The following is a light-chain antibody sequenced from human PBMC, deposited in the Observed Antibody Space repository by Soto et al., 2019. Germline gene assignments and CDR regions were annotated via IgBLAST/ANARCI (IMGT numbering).Light chain of an antibody. CDR1: SGHGSYA. Sequence: QLVLTQSPSASASLGASVKLTGTLSSGHGSYAIAWHQQQPEKGPRYLMKLNSDGSHSKGDGIPDRFSGSSSGAERYLTISSLQSEDEADYYCQTWGTGIQVFGGGTKVTVL. J-gene: IGLJ3*02. CDR3: QTWGTGIQV. CDR2: LNSDGSH. V-gene: IGLV4-69*01.